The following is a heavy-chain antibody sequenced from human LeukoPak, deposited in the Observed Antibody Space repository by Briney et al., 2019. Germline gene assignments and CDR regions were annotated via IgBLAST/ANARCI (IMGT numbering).Heavy chain of an antibody. V-gene: IGHV1-46*01. J-gene: IGHJ5*02. CDR1: GYTLSSDY. CDR2: INPSGGST. Sequence: ASVKVSCKASGYTLSSDYMHWVRQAPGQGLEWMGIINPSGGSTSYAQKFQGRVTMTRDTSTSTVYMELSSLRSEDTAVYYCVRGVVIPATITYWFDPWGQGTLVTVSS. CDR3: VRGVVIPATITYWFDP. D-gene: IGHD2-2*02.